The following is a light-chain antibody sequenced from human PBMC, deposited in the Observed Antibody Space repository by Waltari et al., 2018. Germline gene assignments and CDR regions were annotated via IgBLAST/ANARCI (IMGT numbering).Light chain of an antibody. Sequence: EIVLTQSPGTLSLSPGDRATLSCRAGQSVSSGYLAWYQQKHGQAPRILVYGASCRATGIPDRFSGGGAGTDFTLIINRLEPEDAGVYYCQQYGSSPPLTFGGGTKVEI. CDR2: GAS. J-gene: IGKJ4*02. CDR1: QSVSSGY. CDR3: QQYGSSPPLT. V-gene: IGKV3-20*01.